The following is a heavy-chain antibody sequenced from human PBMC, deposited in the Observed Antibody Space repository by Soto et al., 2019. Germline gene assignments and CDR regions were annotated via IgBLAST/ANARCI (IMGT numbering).Heavy chain of an antibody. V-gene: IGHV4-59*01. Sequence: QVQLQESGPGLVKPSETLSLTCTVSDGSISSYYWSWVRQPPGKGLEWIGYISWSGSTNYNPSLNSRVAIYVDTSKKQFSLKLSSVTAADTAVYYCARRRGSYLDYWGQGTLVTVSS. CDR3: ARRRGSYLDY. CDR1: DGSISSYY. CDR2: ISWSGST. D-gene: IGHD2-15*01. J-gene: IGHJ4*02.